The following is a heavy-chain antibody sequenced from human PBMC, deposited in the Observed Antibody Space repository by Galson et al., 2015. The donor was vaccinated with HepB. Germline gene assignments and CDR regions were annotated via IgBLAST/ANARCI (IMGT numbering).Heavy chain of an antibody. CDR1: GGSFSSYV. Sequence: SVKVSCKAIGGSFSSYVISWVRQAPGQGLEWMGGIIPILGTANYAQKFQGGVTITADESTSTAYMELSSLRSEDTAVYYCAGRYCINGVCANMYYYYYGLDVWGQGTTVTVSS. CDR2: IIPILGTA. D-gene: IGHD2-8*01. J-gene: IGHJ6*02. V-gene: IGHV1-69*13. CDR3: AGRYCINGVCANMYYYYYGLDV.